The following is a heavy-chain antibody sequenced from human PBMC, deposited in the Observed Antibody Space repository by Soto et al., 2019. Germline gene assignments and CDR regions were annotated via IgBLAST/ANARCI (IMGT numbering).Heavy chain of an antibody. V-gene: IGHV1-18*04. CDR1: GYTFTNYG. Sequence: QVQLVQSGAEVKKPGASVKVSCKASGYTFTNYGISWVRQAPGQGLEWVGWISTYNGNIHYAQKFQGRVTMTTDTYTSTAYMELRSLRYDDTAVYYCARTKYYYDSSGYQNWFDPWGQGTLVTVSS. CDR3: ARTKYYYDSSGYQNWFDP. D-gene: IGHD3-22*01. CDR2: ISTYNGNI. J-gene: IGHJ5*02.